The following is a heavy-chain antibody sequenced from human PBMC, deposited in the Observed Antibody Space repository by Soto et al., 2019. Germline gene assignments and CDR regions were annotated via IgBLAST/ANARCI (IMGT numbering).Heavy chain of an antibody. CDR1: GFRFSDYP. J-gene: IGHJ6*02. Sequence: GGSLRLSCVGPGFRFSDYPLNWVRQAPGQGLEWVAVIWYDGSNKYYADSVKGRFTISRDNSKNTLYLQMNSLRAEDTAVYYCARDLQDYEILTGSYYYGMDVCGQGTTVTVSS. CDR2: IWYDGSNK. V-gene: IGHV3-33*08. D-gene: IGHD3-9*01. CDR3: ARDLQDYEILTGSYYYGMDV.